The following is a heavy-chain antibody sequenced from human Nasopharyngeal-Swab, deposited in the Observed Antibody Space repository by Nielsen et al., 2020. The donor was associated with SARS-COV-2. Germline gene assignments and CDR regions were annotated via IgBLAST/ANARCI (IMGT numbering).Heavy chain of an antibody. CDR3: ARDLLEHGRFDY. CDR2: IYYSGST. Sequence: SDTLSLTCTVSGGSISSGGYYWSWIRQHPGKGLEWIGYIYYSGSTYYNPSLKSRVTISVDTSKNQFSLKLSSVTAADTAVYYCARDLLEHGRFDYWGQGTLVTVSS. J-gene: IGHJ4*02. CDR1: GGSISSGGYY. V-gene: IGHV4-31*03. D-gene: IGHD3-3*01.